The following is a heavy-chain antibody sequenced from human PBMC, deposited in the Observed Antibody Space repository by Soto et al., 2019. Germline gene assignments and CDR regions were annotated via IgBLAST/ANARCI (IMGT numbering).Heavy chain of an antibody. CDR2: ISGYNGKT. V-gene: IGHV1-18*01. CDR3: ARDETYTAGCYFEH. CDR1: GYMFNSYG. J-gene: IGHJ4*02. Sequence: QVQLVQSGAEVKKRGASVKVSCKASGYMFNSYGMSWLRQAPGQGLEWIGWISGYNGKTDLAQKLQGRVTMTTEESTSTVYMELTSLRFDDTALYYCARDETYTAGCYFEHWGQGTLVTVPS. D-gene: IGHD2-2*02.